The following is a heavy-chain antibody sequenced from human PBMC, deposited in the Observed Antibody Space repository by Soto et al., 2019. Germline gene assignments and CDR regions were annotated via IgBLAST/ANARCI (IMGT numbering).Heavy chain of an antibody. CDR1: GYTFTSYG. J-gene: IGHJ5*02. V-gene: IGHV1-18*01. CDR3: ARGKDYYAFAWFEP. Sequence: ASVKVSCKASGYTFTSYGISWVRQAPGQGLEWMGWIGAYNGNTNYAQKLQGRVTMTTDTSTSTAYMELRSLRSDDTAVYYCARGKDYYAFAWFEPWGQGTLVIVSS. CDR2: IGAYNGNT. D-gene: IGHD3-10*01.